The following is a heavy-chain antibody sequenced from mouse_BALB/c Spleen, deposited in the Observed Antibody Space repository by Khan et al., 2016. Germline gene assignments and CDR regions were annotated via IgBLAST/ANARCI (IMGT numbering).Heavy chain of an antibody. Sequence: QVQQQSGAELMKPGASVKISCKATGYTFSSYWIEWVKQRPGHGLELIGEILPGSGSTNYNEKFKGKATFTADTSSNTAYMQLSSLTSEDSAVYYCARGLRLLYYFDYWGQGTTLTVSS. CDR1: GYTFSSYW. J-gene: IGHJ2*01. CDR3: ARGLRLLYYFDY. D-gene: IGHD1-2*01. CDR2: ILPGSGST. V-gene: IGHV1-9*01.